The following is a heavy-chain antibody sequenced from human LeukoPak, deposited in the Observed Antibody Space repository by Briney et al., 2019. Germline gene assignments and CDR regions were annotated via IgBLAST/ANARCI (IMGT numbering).Heavy chain of an antibody. V-gene: IGHV3-23*01. Sequence: GGSLRLSCAASGVSFSSYAMSWVRQAPGKGLEWVSAISGSGGSTYYADSVKGRFTISRDNSKNTLYLQMNSLRAEDTAVYYCAKDHPAVGTMIVVVTPWFDPWGQGTLVTVSS. J-gene: IGHJ5*02. CDR2: ISGSGGST. CDR1: GVSFSSYA. CDR3: AKDHPAVGTMIVVVTPWFDP. D-gene: IGHD3-22*01.